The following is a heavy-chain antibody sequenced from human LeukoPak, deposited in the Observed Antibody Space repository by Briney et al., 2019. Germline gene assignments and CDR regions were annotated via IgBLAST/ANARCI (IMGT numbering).Heavy chain of an antibody. Sequence: GGSLRLSCAASGFTFDDYGMSWVRQAPGKGLEWVYGINWNGGSTGYADSVKGRFTISRDNAKNSLYLQMNSLRAEDTALYYCARDSDSGRLYYFDYWGQGTLVTVSS. CDR2: INWNGGST. CDR3: ARDSDSGRLYYFDY. J-gene: IGHJ4*02. CDR1: GFTFDDYG. V-gene: IGHV3-20*04. D-gene: IGHD3-10*01.